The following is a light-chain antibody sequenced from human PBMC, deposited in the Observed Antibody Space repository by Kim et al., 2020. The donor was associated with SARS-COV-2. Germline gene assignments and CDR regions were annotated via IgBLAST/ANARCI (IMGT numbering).Light chain of an antibody. J-gene: IGLJ2*01. CDR2: QDS. Sequence: SYELTQPPSVSVSPGQTASITCSGDKLGDKYARWYQQKPGQSPVLVIYQDSKRPSGIPERFSGSNSGNTATLTISGTQAMDEADYYCQAWDSSKAVFGVG. V-gene: IGLV3-1*01. CDR3: QAWDSSKAV. CDR1: KLGDKY.